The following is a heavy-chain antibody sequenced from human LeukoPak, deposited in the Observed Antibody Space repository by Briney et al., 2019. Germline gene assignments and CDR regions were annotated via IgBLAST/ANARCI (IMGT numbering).Heavy chain of an antibody. CDR3: ARNNNFVGTTNNDAFDI. D-gene: IGHD1-26*01. J-gene: IGHJ3*02. CDR2: IFYSGAT. V-gene: IGHV4-59*01. Sequence: SETLSLTCTVSGGSISDNYWSWIRQPPGKGLEWLSYIFYSGATKYNPSLKSRVTTSFDTSRKQFSLRLSSVTAAGTAVYYCARNNNFVGTTNNDAFDIWGQGTMVTVS. CDR1: GGSISDNY.